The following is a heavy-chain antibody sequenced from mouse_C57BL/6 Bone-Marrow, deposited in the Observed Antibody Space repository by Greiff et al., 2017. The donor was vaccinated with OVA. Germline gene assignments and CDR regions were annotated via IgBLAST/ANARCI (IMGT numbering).Heavy chain of an antibody. CDR2: IYPGSGST. CDR3: ARYYYGSSYGY. CDR1: GYTFTSYW. D-gene: IGHD1-1*01. V-gene: IGHV1-55*01. Sequence: QVQLQQPGAELVKPGASVKMSCKASGYTFTSYWITWVKQRPGQGLEWIGDIYPGSGSTNYNDKFKSKATLTVDTSSSTAYMQLSSLTSEDSAVYYCARYYYGSSYGYWGQGTTLTVSS. J-gene: IGHJ2*01.